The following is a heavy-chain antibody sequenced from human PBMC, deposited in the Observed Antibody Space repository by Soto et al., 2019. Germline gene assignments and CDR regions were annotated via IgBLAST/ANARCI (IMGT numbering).Heavy chain of an antibody. CDR1: GGSIISYY. CDR2: IYYSGST. V-gene: IGHV4-59*01. D-gene: IGHD2-15*01. Sequence: PSETLSLTCTVSGGSIISYYWSWMRQPPGKGLEWIGYIYYSGSTNYNPSLKSRVTISVDTSKNQFSLKLSSVTAADTAVYYCAREYCSGGSCHEVAYFDYWGQGTLVTVSS. J-gene: IGHJ4*02. CDR3: AREYCSGGSCHEVAYFDY.